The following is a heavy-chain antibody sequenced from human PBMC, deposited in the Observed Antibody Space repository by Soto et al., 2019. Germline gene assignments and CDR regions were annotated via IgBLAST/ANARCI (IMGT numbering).Heavy chain of an antibody. CDR1: GYTLTELS. CDR3: ARDGDYGSSGYSNWFDP. D-gene: IGHD3-22*01. Sequence: GASVKVSCKVSGYTLTELSMHWVRQAPGKGLEWMGIINPSGGSTSYAQKFQGRVTMTRDTSTSTVYMELSSLRSEDTAVYYCARDGDYGSSGYSNWFDPWGQGTLVTVSS. V-gene: IGHV1-46*01. CDR2: INPSGGST. J-gene: IGHJ5*02.